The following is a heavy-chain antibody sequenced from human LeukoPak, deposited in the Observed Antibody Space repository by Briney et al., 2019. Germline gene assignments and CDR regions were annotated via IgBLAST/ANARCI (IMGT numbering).Heavy chain of an antibody. CDR2: INQSVST. V-gene: IGHV4-34*01. CDR1: GLSLSGYY. J-gene: IGHJ6*02. D-gene: IGHD3-22*01. CDR3: ARDSSGYYYYGMDV. Sequence: ESLSLICAVNGLSLSGYYWSWVRQPPGKRLEWFGVINQSVSTNYDPSMKSLVTISVDTSKNQLFPKLSSVTAAGMAVNYSARDSSGYYYYGMDVCGQGTTVTVSS.